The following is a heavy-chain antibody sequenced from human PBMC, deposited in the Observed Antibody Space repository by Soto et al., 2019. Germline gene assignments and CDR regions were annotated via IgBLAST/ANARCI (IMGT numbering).Heavy chain of an antibody. D-gene: IGHD6-13*01. CDR3: ARRGSSSWYGY. J-gene: IGHJ4*02. Sequence: LQLQESGPGLVKPSETLSLTCTVSGGSISSSSYYWGWIRQPPGKGLERSGSISYTGSTYYNPSHNRRVTISVDTSKNQFSLKLSSVTAADTAVYYCARRGSSSWYGYWGQGTLVTVSS. CDR1: GGSISSSSYY. V-gene: IGHV4-39*01. CDR2: ISYTGST.